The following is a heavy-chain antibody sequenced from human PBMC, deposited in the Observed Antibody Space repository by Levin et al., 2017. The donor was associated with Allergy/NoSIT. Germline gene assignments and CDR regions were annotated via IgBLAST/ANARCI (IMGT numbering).Heavy chain of an antibody. D-gene: IGHD3-10*01. J-gene: IGHJ5*02. V-gene: IGHV3-23*01. CDR2: ISGSGAST. CDR3: ANAPRWVNFCGVPTTSVGSAS. CDR1: GFTFSTYA. Sequence: GGSLRLSCVASGFTFSTYAMAWVRQSPGKGLEWVSAISGSGASTYYIDSVRGRFTISRDNSKNTGYRQMKSLRADDAAVYYCANAPRWVNFCGVPTTSVGSASWGQGTLVTVSS.